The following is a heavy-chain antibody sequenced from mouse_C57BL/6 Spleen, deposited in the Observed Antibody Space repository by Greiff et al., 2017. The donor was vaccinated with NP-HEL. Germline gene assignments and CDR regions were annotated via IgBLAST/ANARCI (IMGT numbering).Heavy chain of an antibody. CDR2: IYPGDGDT. J-gene: IGHJ3*01. CDR1: GYAFSSSW. V-gene: IGHV1-82*01. Sequence: QVQLQQSGPELVKPGASVKISCKASGYAFSSSWMNWVKQRPGKGLEWIGRIYPGDGDTNYNGKFKGKATLTADKSSSTAYMQLSSLTSEDSAVYFCARMRQGAYWGQGTLVTVSA. D-gene: IGHD6-1*01. CDR3: ARMRQGAY.